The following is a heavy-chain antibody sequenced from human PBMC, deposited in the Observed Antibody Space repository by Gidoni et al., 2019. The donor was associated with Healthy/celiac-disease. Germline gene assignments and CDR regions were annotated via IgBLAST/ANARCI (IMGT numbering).Heavy chain of an antibody. CDR1: GFTFSSYA. D-gene: IGHD2-21*02. V-gene: IGHV3-30-3*01. Sequence: QVQLVESGEGVVQPGRSLRLSCAASGFTFSSYAMHWVRQAPGKGLEWVAVISYDGSNKYYADSVKGRFTISRDNSKNTLYLQMNSLRAEDTAVYYCARGGRPGGNSGYYYGMDVWGQGTTVTVSS. J-gene: IGHJ6*02. CDR3: ARGGRPGGNSGYYYGMDV. CDR2: ISYDGSNK.